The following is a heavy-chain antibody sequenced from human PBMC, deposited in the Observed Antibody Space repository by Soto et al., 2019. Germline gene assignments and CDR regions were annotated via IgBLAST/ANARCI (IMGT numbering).Heavy chain of an antibody. CDR3: AKTYSGGDCYELGALDI. V-gene: IGHV3-23*01. D-gene: IGHD2-21*01. CDR1: GFTFSSYA. J-gene: IGHJ3*02. Sequence: GGSLRLSCAASGFTFSSYAMSWVRQAPGKGLEWVSGISGSGGSTYYADSVKGRLTISRDNSKNTRYLQMNSLRTEDTAVYYCAKTYSGGDCYELGALDIWGQGTMVTVSS. CDR2: ISGSGGST.